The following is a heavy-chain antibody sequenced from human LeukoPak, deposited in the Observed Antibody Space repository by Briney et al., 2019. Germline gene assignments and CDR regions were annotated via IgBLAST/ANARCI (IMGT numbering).Heavy chain of an antibody. CDR2: IDTSGST. CDR3: ATNSDDFWSGYYYYYYYMDV. CDR1: GGSISSGSYY. Sequence: SQTLSLTCTVSGGSISSGSYYWSWIRQPAGKGLEWIGRIDTSGSTNYNPSLKSRVTISVDTSKNQFSLKLSSVTAADTAVYYCATNSDDFWSGYYYYYYYMDVWGKGTTVTVSS. J-gene: IGHJ6*03. D-gene: IGHD3-3*01. V-gene: IGHV4-61*02.